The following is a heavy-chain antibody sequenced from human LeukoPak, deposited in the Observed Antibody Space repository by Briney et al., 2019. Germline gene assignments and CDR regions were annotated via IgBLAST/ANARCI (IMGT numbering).Heavy chain of an antibody. D-gene: IGHD4-23*01. V-gene: IGHV3-49*04. Sequence: GGSLRLSCTASGFTFGDYAMNWVRQAPGKGLEWVGFIRSKTFGGATQYAASVKGRFTISRDDSKSIACLQMDSLQTEDTAVYYCSRRSRWSYCYGMDVWGQGTTVTVSS. CDR3: SRRSRWSYCYGMDV. CDR1: GFTFGDYA. J-gene: IGHJ6*02. CDR2: IRSKTFGGAT.